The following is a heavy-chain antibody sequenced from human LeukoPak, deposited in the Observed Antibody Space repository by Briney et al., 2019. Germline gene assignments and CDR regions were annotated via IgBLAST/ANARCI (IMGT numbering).Heavy chain of an antibody. Sequence: SETLSLTCAVYGGSFSGYYWTWIRQSPGKGLEWIGEVTDSGRTKYNPSLKSRLTISADKSKSQFSLKLTSVTTADTAVYYCARGRQDTTMVVVIYTDAQYYLDYRGQGTPVIVSS. CDR2: VTDSGRT. V-gene: IGHV4-34*01. CDR3: ARGRQDTTMVVVIYTDAQYYLDY. CDR1: GGSFSGYY. J-gene: IGHJ4*02. D-gene: IGHD3-22*01.